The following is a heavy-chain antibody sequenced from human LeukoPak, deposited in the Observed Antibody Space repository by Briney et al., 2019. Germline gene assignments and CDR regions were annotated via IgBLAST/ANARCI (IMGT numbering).Heavy chain of an antibody. J-gene: IGHJ4*02. CDR2: ISSSGSTI. V-gene: IGHV3-11*01. CDR1: GFTFSDYY. CDR3: ARECYDSSGYRFDY. D-gene: IGHD3-22*01. Sequence: GESLRLSCAASGFTFSDYYMSWIRQAPGKGLEWVSYISSSGSTIYYADSVKGRFTISRDNAKNSLYLQMNSLRAEDTAVYYCARECYDSSGYRFDYWGQGTLVTVSS.